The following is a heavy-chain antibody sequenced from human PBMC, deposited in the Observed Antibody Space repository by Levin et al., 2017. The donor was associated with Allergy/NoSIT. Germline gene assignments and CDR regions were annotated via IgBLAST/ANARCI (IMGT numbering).Heavy chain of an antibody. CDR1: GYTFTGYY. Sequence: GESLKISCKASGYTFTGYYMHWVRQAPGQGLEWMGWINPNSGGTNYAQKFQGRVTMTRDTSISTAYMELSRLRSDDTAVYYCARDPAHFGGNSISDYWGQGALVTVSS. V-gene: IGHV1-2*02. J-gene: IGHJ4*02. CDR2: INPNSGGT. D-gene: IGHD4-23*01. CDR3: ARDPAHFGGNSISDY.